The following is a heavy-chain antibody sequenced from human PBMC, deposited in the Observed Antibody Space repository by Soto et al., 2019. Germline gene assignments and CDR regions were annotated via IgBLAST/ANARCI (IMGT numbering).Heavy chain of an antibody. D-gene: IGHD6-19*01. CDR1: GFTFSSYA. CDR3: ARALQWLATPPFDY. V-gene: IGHV3-30-3*01. CDR2: ISYDGSNK. J-gene: IGHJ4*02. Sequence: PGGSLRLSCAASGFTFSSYAMHWVRQAPGKGLEWVAVISYDGSNKYYADSVKGRFTISRDNSKNTLYLQMNSLRAEDTAVYYCARALQWLATPPFDYWGQGTLVTVSS.